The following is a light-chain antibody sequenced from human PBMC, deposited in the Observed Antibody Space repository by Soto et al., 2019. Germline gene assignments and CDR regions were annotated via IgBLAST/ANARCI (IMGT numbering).Light chain of an antibody. J-gene: IGKJ1*01. Sequence: DIQMTQSPSPLSASAGDRVTITCRASQSISSGLAWYQQKPGKAPKLLSYKASSIESGVASRFSGSGSGTEVTLTISRLQTDDCATYYCQQYKSYQPWTFGQGTKVEI. CDR3: QQYKSYQPWT. V-gene: IGKV1-5*03. CDR2: KAS. CDR1: QSISSG.